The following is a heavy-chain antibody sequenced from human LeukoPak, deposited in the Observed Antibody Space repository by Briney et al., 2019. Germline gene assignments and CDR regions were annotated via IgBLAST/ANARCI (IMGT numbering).Heavy chain of an antibody. CDR1: GFTFSSYW. V-gene: IGHV3-48*04. CDR3: ARDPLKATVTTTYYFDY. J-gene: IGHJ4*02. Sequence: GGSLRLSCAASGFTFSSYWMHWVRQAPGKGLEGVSYISSSGSTIYYADSVKGRFTISRDNAKNSLYLQMNSLRAEDTAVYYCARDPLKATVTTTYYFDYWGQGTLVTVSS. CDR2: ISSSGSTI. D-gene: IGHD4-17*01.